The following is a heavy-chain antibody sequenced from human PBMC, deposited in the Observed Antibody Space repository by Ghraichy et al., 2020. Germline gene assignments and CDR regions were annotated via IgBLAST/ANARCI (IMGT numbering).Heavy chain of an antibody. CDR1: GFTFSSYG. V-gene: IGHV3-33*01. Sequence: GSLRLSCAASGFTFSSYGMHWVRQAPGKGLEWVAVIWYDGSNKYYADSVKGRFTISRDNSKNTLYLQMNSLRAEDTAVYYCARGSIAARKDAFDIWGQGTMVTVSS. CDR3: ARGSIAARKDAFDI. J-gene: IGHJ3*02. CDR2: IWYDGSNK. D-gene: IGHD6-6*01.